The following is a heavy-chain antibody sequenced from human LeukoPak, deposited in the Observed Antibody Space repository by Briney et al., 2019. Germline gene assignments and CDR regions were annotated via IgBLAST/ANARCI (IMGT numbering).Heavy chain of an antibody. CDR3: AREIYDSVINYYYYMDV. CDR1: AGSISSTSYS. Sequence: PSETLSLTCTVSAGSISSTSYSWGWIRQPPGKGLEWIGSVYYSGSTYYNPSLKSRVTISVDTSKNQFSLKLSSVTAADTAVYYCAREIYDSVINYYYYMDVWGKGTTVTVSS. V-gene: IGHV4-39*02. J-gene: IGHJ6*03. D-gene: IGHD3-3*01. CDR2: VYYSGST.